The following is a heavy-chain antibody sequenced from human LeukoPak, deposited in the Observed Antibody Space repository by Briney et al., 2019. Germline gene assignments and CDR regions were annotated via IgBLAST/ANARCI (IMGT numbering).Heavy chain of an antibody. D-gene: IGHD2-15*01. J-gene: IGHJ6*03. CDR2: IYYSGST. CDR3: AGYCSGGSCYYYYYMDV. CDR1: GGSISSSSYY. Sequence: SETLSLTCTVSGGSISSSSYYWGRIRQPPGKGLEWIGSIYYSGSTYYNPSLKSRVTISVDTSKNQFSLKLSSVTAADTAVYYCAGYCSGGSCYYYYYMDVWGKGTTVTVSS. V-gene: IGHV4-39*07.